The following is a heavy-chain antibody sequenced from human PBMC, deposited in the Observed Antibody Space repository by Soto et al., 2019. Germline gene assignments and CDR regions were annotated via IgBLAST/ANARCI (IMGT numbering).Heavy chain of an antibody. D-gene: IGHD5-12*01. CDR3: ARDGNSGYDSDNWFDP. J-gene: IGHJ5*02. CDR1: GGSISSGGYS. CDR2: IYHSGST. Sequence: SSETLSLTCAVSGGSISSGGYSWSWIRQPPGKGLEWIGYIYHSGSTYYNPSLKSRVTISVDRSKNQFSLKLSSVTAADTAVYYCARDGNSGYDSDNWFDPWGQGTLVTVSS. V-gene: IGHV4-30-2*01.